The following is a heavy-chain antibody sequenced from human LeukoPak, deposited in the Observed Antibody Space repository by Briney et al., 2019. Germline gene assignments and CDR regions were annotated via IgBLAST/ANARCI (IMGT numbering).Heavy chain of an antibody. CDR2: IGTAGDT. V-gene: IGHV3-13*01. Sequence: GGSLRLSCAASGFTFSSYDMHWVRQATGKGLEWVSAIGTAGDTYYPGSVKGRFTISRENAKNSLYLQMNSLRAGGTAVYYCARAAGAGPFDYWGQGTLVTVSS. CDR1: GFTFSSYD. J-gene: IGHJ4*02. D-gene: IGHD1-26*01. CDR3: ARAAGAGPFDY.